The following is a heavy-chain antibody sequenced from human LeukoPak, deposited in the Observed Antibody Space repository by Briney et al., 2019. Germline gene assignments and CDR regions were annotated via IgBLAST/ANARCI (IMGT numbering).Heavy chain of an antibody. CDR3: ARDSGSHYPLDY. V-gene: IGHV4-34*01. Sequence: SETLSLTCAVYGGSFSGYYWTWIRQPPGKGLEWIGEINHSGSTNYNPSLKSRVAISVDTSKNQFSLKLRSVTAADTAVYYCARDSGSHYPLDYWGQGTLVTVSS. J-gene: IGHJ4*02. CDR2: INHSGST. CDR1: GGSFSGYY. D-gene: IGHD1-26*01.